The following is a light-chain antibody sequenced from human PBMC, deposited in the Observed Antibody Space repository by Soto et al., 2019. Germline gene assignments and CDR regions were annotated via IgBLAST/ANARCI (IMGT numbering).Light chain of an antibody. CDR1: SSDVGSYNL. J-gene: IGLJ2*01. V-gene: IGLV2-23*02. Sequence: QSALTQPASVSGSPGQSITISCTGTSSDVGSYNLVSWYQQYPGKAPKVMIYEVSKRPSGVSNRFSGSKSGNTASLTISGLQADDEADYYCCSYAGSSTVVFGGGTKLTVL. CDR2: EVS. CDR3: CSYAGSSTVV.